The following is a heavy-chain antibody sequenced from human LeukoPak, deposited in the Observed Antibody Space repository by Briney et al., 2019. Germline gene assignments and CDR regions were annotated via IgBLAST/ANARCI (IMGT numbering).Heavy chain of an antibody. CDR3: AKVQTYYDGSGDFDY. CDR1: GFTFSGYA. Sequence: GGSLRLSCAASGFTFSGYAMNWVRQAPGKGLECVSGISGSGSSTYYTDSVKGRFTISRDNSKKTLYLQMNSLSAEDTAVYYCAKVQTYYDGSGDFDYWGQGTLVTVSS. D-gene: IGHD3-22*01. CDR2: ISGSGSST. J-gene: IGHJ4*02. V-gene: IGHV3-23*01.